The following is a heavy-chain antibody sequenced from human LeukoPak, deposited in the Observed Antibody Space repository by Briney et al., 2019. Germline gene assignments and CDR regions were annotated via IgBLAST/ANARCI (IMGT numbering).Heavy chain of an antibody. CDR1: GGTFSSYA. Sequence: GASVKVSCKASGGTFSSYAISWVRQAPGQGLEWMGGIIPIFGTANYAQKFQGRVTITADESTSTAYMELSSLRSEDTAVYYCARGGDRSLLRRWLQLSGVKYNWFDPWGQGTLVTVSS. V-gene: IGHV1-69*13. CDR3: ARGGDRSLLRRWLQLSGVKYNWFDP. J-gene: IGHJ5*02. D-gene: IGHD5-24*01. CDR2: IIPIFGTA.